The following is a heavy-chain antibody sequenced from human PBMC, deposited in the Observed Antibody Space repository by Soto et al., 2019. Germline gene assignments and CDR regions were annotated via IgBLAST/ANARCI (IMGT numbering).Heavy chain of an antibody. V-gene: IGHV4-30-4*01. CDR3: ARGERMVRGAGDY. J-gene: IGHJ4*02. CDR2: IYYSGST. CDR1: GGSISSGDYY. Sequence: QVQLQESGPGLVKPSQTLSLTCTVSGGSISSGDYYWSWIRQPPGKGLEWIGYIYYSGSTYYNPSLKSRVTMSVDTSKNQFSLKLRSVTAADTAVYYCARGERMVRGAGDYWGQGTLVTVSS. D-gene: IGHD3-10*01.